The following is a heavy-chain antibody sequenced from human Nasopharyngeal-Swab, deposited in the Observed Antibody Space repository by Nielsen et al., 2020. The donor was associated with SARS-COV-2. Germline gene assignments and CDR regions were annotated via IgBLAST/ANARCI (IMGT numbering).Heavy chain of an antibody. CDR2: INHSGST. CDR3: ASNYGDYAESRARFDY. D-gene: IGHD4-17*01. V-gene: IGHV4-34*01. Sequence: WIRQPPGKGLEWIGEINHSGSTNYNPSLKSRVTISVDTSKNQFSLKLSSVTAAGTAVYYCASNYGDYAESRARFDYWGQGTLVTVSS. J-gene: IGHJ4*02.